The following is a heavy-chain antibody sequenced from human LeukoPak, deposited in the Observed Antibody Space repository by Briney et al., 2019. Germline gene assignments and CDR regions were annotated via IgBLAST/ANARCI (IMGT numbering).Heavy chain of an antibody. CDR1: GGSISSSSYY. CDR3: ARRSGVYDSSGYYYPYYYYYMDV. Sequence: SETLSLTCNVSGGSISSSSYYWGWIRQPPGKGLEWIGSIYYSGTTYYNPSLKSRVTISVDTSKNHFSLKLSSVTAADTAVYYCARRSGVYDSSGYYYPYYYYYMDVWGKGTTVTVSS. CDR2: IYYSGTT. D-gene: IGHD3-22*01. V-gene: IGHV4-39*02. J-gene: IGHJ6*03.